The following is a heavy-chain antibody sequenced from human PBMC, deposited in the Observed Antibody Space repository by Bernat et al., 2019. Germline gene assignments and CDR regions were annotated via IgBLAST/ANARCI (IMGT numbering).Heavy chain of an antibody. CDR2: VDPEDGET. D-gene: IGHD3-10*01. CDR3: ATGGTMVRGVIMGAVDYYYGMDV. Sequence: QVQLVQSGAEVKKPGASVKVSCKVSGYTLTELSMHWVRQAPGKGLEWMGGVDPEDGETIYAQKFRGRVTMTEDTSTDTAYMELSSLGSEDTAVYYCATGGTMVRGVIMGAVDYYYGMDVWGQGTTVNVSS. CDR1: GYTLTELS. V-gene: IGHV1-24*01. J-gene: IGHJ6*02.